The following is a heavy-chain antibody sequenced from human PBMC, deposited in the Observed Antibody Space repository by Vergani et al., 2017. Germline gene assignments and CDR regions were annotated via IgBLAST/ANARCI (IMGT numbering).Heavy chain of an antibody. Sequence: EVQLVPSGAEVKKPGESLRISCKCSGYSFTSYWISWVRQMPGQGLGWMGRIDPSDSYTNYSPSFQGHVTISADKSISTAYLQWSSLKASDTAIYYCARRSALSGYQEGFDYWGQGTLVTVSS. D-gene: IGHD3-3*01. CDR2: IDPSDSYT. CDR1: GYSFTSYW. V-gene: IGHV5-10-1*03. CDR3: ARRSALSGYQEGFDY. J-gene: IGHJ4*02.